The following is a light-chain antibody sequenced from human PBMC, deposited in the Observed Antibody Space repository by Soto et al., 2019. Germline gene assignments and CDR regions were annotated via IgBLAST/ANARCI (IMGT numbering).Light chain of an antibody. J-gene: IGKJ1*01. CDR2: DAS. CDR1: QSISSW. V-gene: IGKV1-5*01. CDR3: QQYNNYSPA. Sequence: DIQMTQSPSTLSASVGDRVTITCRVSQSISSWLAWYQQKPGKAPKLLIYDASSLESGVPSRFSGSGSGTEFTLTISSLQPDDFATYYCQQYNNYSPAFGQGTKVEIK.